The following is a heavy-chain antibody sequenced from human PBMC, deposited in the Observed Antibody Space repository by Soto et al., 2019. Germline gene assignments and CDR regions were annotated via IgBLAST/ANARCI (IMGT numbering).Heavy chain of an antibody. Sequence: QVQLQQWGAGLLKPSETLSLTCAVYGGSFSGYYWSGIRQPPGKGLERIGEINHSGRTNYNPSLNSRVTVTVDPSKSQCSLKLSYVTAGDTAVYYCARNHYYGSGSYRGSNWFDPWGQGTLVTVSS. CDR2: INHSGRT. J-gene: IGHJ5*02. CDR3: ARNHYYGSGSYRGSNWFDP. D-gene: IGHD3-10*01. CDR1: GGSFSGYY. V-gene: IGHV4-34*01.